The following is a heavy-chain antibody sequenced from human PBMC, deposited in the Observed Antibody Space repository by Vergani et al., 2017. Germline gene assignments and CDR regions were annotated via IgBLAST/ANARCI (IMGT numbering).Heavy chain of an antibody. CDR1: GYTFTGYY. CDR3: ARQLVGYCSGGSCYNIIPFDD. J-gene: IGHJ4*02. D-gene: IGHD2-15*01. CDR2: INPNSGGT. Sequence: QVQLVQSGAEVKKPGASVKVSCKASGYTFTGYYMHWVRQAPGQGLEWMGWINPNSGGTNYAQKFQGWVTMTREKSISTAYMELRRLRSDDTAVYYCARQLVGYCSGGSCYNIIPFDDWGQGTLVTVSS. V-gene: IGHV1-2*04.